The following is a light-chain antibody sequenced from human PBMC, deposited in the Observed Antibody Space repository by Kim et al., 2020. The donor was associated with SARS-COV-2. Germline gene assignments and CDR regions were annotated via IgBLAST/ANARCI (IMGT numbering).Light chain of an antibody. Sequence: SELTQDPAVSVALGQTVRITCQGDSLRSYYATWYQQKPRQAPLLVIFGRNNRPSGIPDRFSGSTSGNTASLTISVAQAEDEADFYCQSRDSGGNVVFGGGTKLTVL. CDR3: QSRDSGGNVV. J-gene: IGLJ2*01. CDR2: GRN. V-gene: IGLV3-19*01. CDR1: SLRSYY.